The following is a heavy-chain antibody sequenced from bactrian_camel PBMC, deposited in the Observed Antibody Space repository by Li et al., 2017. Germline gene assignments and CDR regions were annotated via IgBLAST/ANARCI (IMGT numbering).Heavy chain of an antibody. CDR1: GFTFNTAD. CDR3: AAGTVVGGTFLLDSGLCASPYNY. V-gene: IGHV3S40*01. CDR2: ISTSGVNI. J-gene: IGHJ4*01. D-gene: IGHD6*01. Sequence: VQLVESGGGLVQPGGSLTLSCAASGFTFNTADMSWVRQAPGKALEWVSTISTSGVNIYYTDSVKGRFTISRDNAKNTLYLQLNSLKTEDTAMYYCAAGTVVGGTFLLDSGLCASPYNYWGQGTQVTVS.